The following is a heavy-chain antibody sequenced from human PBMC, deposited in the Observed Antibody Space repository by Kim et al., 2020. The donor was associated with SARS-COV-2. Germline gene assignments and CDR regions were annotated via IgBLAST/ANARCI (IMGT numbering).Heavy chain of an antibody. D-gene: IGHD6-13*01. Sequence: GSTYYNPSLKSRVTISVDTSKNQFSLKLSSVTAADTAVYYCASDAAGRVYWGQGTLVTVSS. CDR2: GST. J-gene: IGHJ4*02. CDR3: ASDAAGRVY. V-gene: IGHV4-31*02.